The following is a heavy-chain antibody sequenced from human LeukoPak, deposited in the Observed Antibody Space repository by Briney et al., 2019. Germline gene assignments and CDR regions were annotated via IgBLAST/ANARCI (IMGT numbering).Heavy chain of an antibody. D-gene: IGHD3-10*01. V-gene: IGHV4-38-2*02. CDR3: ARHYYGSGTFDY. CDR1: GYSISSGYY. Sequence: PSETLSLTCTVSGYSISSGYYWGWIRQPPGKGLEWIGSIYHSGSTYYNPSLKSRVTISVDTSKNQFSLKLNSVTAADTALYYCARHYYGSGTFDYWGQGTLVTVSS. CDR2: IYHSGST. J-gene: IGHJ4*02.